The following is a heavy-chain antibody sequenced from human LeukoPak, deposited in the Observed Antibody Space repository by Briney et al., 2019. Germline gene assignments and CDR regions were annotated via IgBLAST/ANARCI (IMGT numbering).Heavy chain of an antibody. V-gene: IGHV3-74*01. Sequence: GGSLRLSCAASGFTFSSHWMHWVRQAPGRGLVWVSRINSDGSITTYADSAQGRFTISRDNARNTLYLQMNSLRVEDTAVYYCARDYNWNPPDYWGQGTLVTVSS. J-gene: IGHJ4*02. CDR3: ARDYNWNPPDY. CDR2: INSDGSIT. D-gene: IGHD1-1*01. CDR1: GFTFSSHW.